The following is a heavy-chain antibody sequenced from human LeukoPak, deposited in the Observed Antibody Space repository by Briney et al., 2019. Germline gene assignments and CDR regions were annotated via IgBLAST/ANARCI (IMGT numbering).Heavy chain of an antibody. CDR1: GFTFSSYA. CDR2: ISGSGGST. D-gene: IGHD3-9*01. Sequence: PGGSLRLSCAASGFTFSSYAMSWVRQAPGKGLEWVSAISGSGGSTYYADSVKGRFTISRDNSKNTLNLQMNSLRAEDTAVYYCAKERERVLRYFDWLPTFDYWGQGTLVTVSS. CDR3: AKERERVLRYFDWLPTFDY. V-gene: IGHV3-23*01. J-gene: IGHJ4*02.